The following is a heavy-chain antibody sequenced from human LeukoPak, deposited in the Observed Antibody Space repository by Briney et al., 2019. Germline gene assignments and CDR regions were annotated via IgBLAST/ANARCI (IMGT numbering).Heavy chain of an antibody. Sequence: ASVKVSCKASGYTFTGYYMHWVRQAPGQGLEWMGWINPNSGGTNYAQKFQGRVTMTRDTSISTAYMELSRLRSDDTAVYYCARGSGIVVVPAAPSYYYMDVWGKGTTVTVSS. CDR2: INPNSGGT. V-gene: IGHV1-2*02. CDR3: ARGSGIVVVPAAPSYYYMDV. D-gene: IGHD2-2*01. J-gene: IGHJ6*03. CDR1: GYTFTGYY.